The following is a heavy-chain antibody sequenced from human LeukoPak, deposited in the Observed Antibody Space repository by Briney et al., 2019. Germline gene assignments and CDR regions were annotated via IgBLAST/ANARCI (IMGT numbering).Heavy chain of an antibody. CDR3: ASVRSGWDLPDY. CDR2: IYYSGST. D-gene: IGHD6-19*01. J-gene: IGHJ4*02. CDR1: GGAITNYY. V-gene: IGHV4-59*01. Sequence: SETLSLTCGVSGGAITNYYWNWIRQPPGKGLEWMGYIYYSGSTNYNPSLKSRVTISVDTSRNQFSLKLSSVTAADTAVYYCASVRSGWDLPDYWGQGTLVTVSS.